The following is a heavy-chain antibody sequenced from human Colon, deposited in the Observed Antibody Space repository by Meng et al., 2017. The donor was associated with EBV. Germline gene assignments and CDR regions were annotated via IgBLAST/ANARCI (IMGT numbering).Heavy chain of an antibody. Sequence: GHWRGPGPVLVKPSENRSLTGAVSGDSRTNQNWWAWVRQPPGKGLEWLGEIPHRGSSAYNPSLKSRVSMSIDKSKNQFPLKLTSVTAADTAVYHCLRGSGGSVWGQGTLVTVSS. V-gene: IGHV4-4*02. CDR1: GDSRTNQNW. CDR2: IPHRGSS. D-gene: IGHD3-10*01. J-gene: IGHJ1*01. CDR3: LRGSGGSV.